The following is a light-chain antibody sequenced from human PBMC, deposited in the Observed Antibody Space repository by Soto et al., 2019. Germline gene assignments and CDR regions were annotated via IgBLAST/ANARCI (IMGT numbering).Light chain of an antibody. CDR1: SSNIGAGYD. CDR3: QSYDSSLSGAV. CDR2: DNS. J-gene: IGLJ7*01. V-gene: IGLV1-40*01. Sequence: QSVLTQPPSVTGAPGQRGTISCTGSSSNIGAGYDVHWYQQLPGTAPKLLIYDNSNRPSGVPDRFSGSKSGTSASLAITGLQAEDEADYYCQSYDSSLSGAVFGGGTQLTVL.